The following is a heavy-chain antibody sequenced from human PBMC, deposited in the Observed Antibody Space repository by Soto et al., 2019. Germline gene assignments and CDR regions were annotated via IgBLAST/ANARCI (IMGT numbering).Heavy chain of an antibody. CDR3: ARDLLAVAGTDY. J-gene: IGHJ4*02. D-gene: IGHD6-19*01. Sequence: GGSLRLSCAASEFTFSSYSMNWVRQAPGKGLEWVSSISSSSSYIYYADSVKGRFTISRDNAKNSLYLQMNSLRAEDTAVYYCARDLLAVAGTDYWGQGTLVTVSS. CDR1: EFTFSSYS. V-gene: IGHV3-21*01. CDR2: ISSSSSYI.